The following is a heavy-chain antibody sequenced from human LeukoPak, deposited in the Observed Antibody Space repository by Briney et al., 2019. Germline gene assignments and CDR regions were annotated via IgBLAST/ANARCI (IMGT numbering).Heavy chain of an antibody. CDR1: GFTFSSYW. J-gene: IGHJ3*02. Sequence: PGGSLRLSCAASGFTFSSYWMHWVRQAPGKGLVWVSRINSDGSSTSYADSVKGRFTISRDNAKNTLYLQMNSPRAEDTAVYYCAREEQLWLKAFDIWGQGTMVTVSS. V-gene: IGHV3-74*01. CDR3: AREEQLWLKAFDI. D-gene: IGHD5-18*01. CDR2: INSDGSST.